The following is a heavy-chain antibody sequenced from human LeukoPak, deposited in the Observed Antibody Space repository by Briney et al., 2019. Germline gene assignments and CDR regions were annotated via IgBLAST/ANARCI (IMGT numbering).Heavy chain of an antibody. J-gene: IGHJ4*02. CDR2: IIPIFGTA. Sequence: SVNVSCKASGGTFSSYAISWVRQAPGQGLEWMGGIIPIFGTANYAQKFQGRVTITTDESTSPAYMDLSSLRSEDTAVFYCATYYDSSGYLGYFDYWGQGTLVTVSS. CDR1: GGTFSSYA. V-gene: IGHV1-69*05. CDR3: ATYYDSSGYLGYFDY. D-gene: IGHD3-22*01.